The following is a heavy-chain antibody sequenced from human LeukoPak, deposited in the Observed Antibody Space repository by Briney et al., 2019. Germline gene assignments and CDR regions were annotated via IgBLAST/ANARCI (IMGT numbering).Heavy chain of an antibody. V-gene: IGHV4-4*02. CDR2: IYHSGST. CDR3: ARDLHYDFWSGLNWFDP. D-gene: IGHD3-3*01. Sequence: SGTLSLTCAVSGGSISSSNWWSWVRQPPGKGLAWIGEIYHSGSTNYNPSLKSRVTISVDKSKNQFSLKLSSVTAADTAVYYCARDLHYDFWSGLNWFDPWGQGTLVTVSS. J-gene: IGHJ5*02. CDR1: GGSISSSNW.